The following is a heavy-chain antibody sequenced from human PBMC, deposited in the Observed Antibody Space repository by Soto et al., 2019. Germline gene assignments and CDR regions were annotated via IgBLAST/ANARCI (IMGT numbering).Heavy chain of an antibody. J-gene: IGHJ4*02. CDR1: GFSLSSRGMS. D-gene: IGHD3-22*01. Sequence: SGPTLVNPTQTLTLTCTFSGFSLSSRGMSVGWFRQAPGKAPEWLSLVYWNDDKRYSPSLKSRLTISKDTSTNQVVLTMTNMDSVDSGTYYCAHMYYYDGSGYYPTSDYWGQGTLVTVSS. CDR2: VYWNDDK. CDR3: AHMYYYDGSGYYPTSDY. V-gene: IGHV2-5*01.